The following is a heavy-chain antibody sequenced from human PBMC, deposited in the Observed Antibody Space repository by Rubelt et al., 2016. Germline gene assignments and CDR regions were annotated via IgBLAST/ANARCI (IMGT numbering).Heavy chain of an antibody. V-gene: IGHV4-31*03. CDR1: GVSISSGGYY. J-gene: IGHJ4*02. CDR2: IYYSGST. CDR3: ARTDRYYSDY. D-gene: IGHD1-14*01. Sequence: QQQLQESGPGLVKPSQTLSLPCTVSGVSISSGGYYWTWIRQHPGKGLAWIGSIYYSGSTYYNPSLKSRVTISVDTSTNQFSLKVYSVTAADTAVYYWARTDRYYSDYWGQGTLGTVSA.